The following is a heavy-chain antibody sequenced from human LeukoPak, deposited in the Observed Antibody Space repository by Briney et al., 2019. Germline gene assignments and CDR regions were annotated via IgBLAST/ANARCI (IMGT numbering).Heavy chain of an antibody. D-gene: IGHD2-2*01. CDR3: ARTSVVPAAPYRACWFDP. CDR2: IYYSGST. J-gene: IGHJ5*02. V-gene: IGHV4-31*03. CDR1: GGSISSGGYY. Sequence: SETLSLTCTVSGGSISSGGYYWSWIRQHPGKGLEWIGYIYYSGSTYYNPSLKSRVTISVDTSKNQFSLKLSSVTAADKAVYYCARTSVVPAAPYRACWFDPWGQGTLVTVSS.